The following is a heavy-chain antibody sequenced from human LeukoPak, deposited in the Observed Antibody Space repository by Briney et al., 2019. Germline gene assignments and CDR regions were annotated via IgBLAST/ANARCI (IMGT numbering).Heavy chain of an antibody. CDR2: ISGSSTIM. Sequence: GGSLRLSCAASGFTFSTYNMNCVRQAPGKGLEWISYISGSSTIMFYADSVKGRFTISRDNAKKSLDLQMNSLRAEDTAVYYCASSIRRTAAGKVSRQVDYWGQGTLVTVSS. V-gene: IGHV3-48*01. D-gene: IGHD6-13*01. J-gene: IGHJ4*02. CDR3: ASSIRRTAAGKVSRQVDY. CDR1: GFTFSTYN.